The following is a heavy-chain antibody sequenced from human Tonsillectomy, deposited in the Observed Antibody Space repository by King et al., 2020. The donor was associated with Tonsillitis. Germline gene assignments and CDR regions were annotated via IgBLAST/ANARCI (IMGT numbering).Heavy chain of an antibody. CDR3: ARDYPSRVYQPTRYYYGLDV. CDR2: INPNSGGT. Sequence: QLVQSGAEVKKPGASVKVSCKASGYTFTGYYMHWVRQAPGQGLEWMGWINPNSGGTNYAQKFQGRVTMTRDTSIRTAYMELSRLRSEDTAVYYWARDYPSRVYQPTRYYYGLDVWGQGTTVTVSS. V-gene: IGHV1-2*02. J-gene: IGHJ6*02. D-gene: IGHD2-2*01. CDR1: GYTFTGYY.